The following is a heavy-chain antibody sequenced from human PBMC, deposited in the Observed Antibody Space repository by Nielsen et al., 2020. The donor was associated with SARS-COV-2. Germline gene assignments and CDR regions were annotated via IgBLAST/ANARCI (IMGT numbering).Heavy chain of an antibody. CDR3: AKGGGMVRGFDY. J-gene: IGHJ4*02. V-gene: IGHV3-30*18. Sequence: GGSLRLSCAASGFTFSSYGMHWVRQAPGKGLEWVAVISYDGSNKYYADSVKGRFTISRDNSKNTLYLQMNSLRAEDTAVYYCAKGGGMVRGFDYWGQGTLVTVSS. CDR1: GFTFSSYG. CDR2: ISYDGSNK. D-gene: IGHD3-10*01.